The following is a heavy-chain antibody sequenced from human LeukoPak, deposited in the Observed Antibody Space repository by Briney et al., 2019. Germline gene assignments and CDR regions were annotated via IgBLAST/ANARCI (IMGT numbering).Heavy chain of an antibody. CDR3: AQAVAEPDLYYYYGMDV. V-gene: IGHV3-23*01. J-gene: IGHJ6*02. Sequence: QPGGSLRLSCAASGFTFSGYAMSWVRQAPGKGLEWVSAISGSGGSTYYADSVKGRFTISRDNSKNTLYLQMNSLRAEDTAVYYCAQAVAEPDLYYYYGMDVWGQGTTVTVSS. D-gene: IGHD6-19*01. CDR2: ISGSGGST. CDR1: GFTFSGYA.